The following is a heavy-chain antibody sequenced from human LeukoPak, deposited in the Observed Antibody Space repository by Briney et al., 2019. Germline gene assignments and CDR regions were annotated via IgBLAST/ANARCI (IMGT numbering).Heavy chain of an antibody. CDR3: ARDGVGYYGSGSYYPNWFDP. D-gene: IGHD3-10*01. J-gene: IGHJ5*02. CDR1: GGSISSYY. V-gene: IGHV4-59*01. CDR2: IYFSGST. Sequence: PSETLSLTCTVSGGSISSYYWSWIRQPPGQGLEWIGYIYFSGSTNYYPSLESRVTISVDTSKNQFSLKLSSVTAADTAVYYCARDGVGYYGSGSYYPNWFDPWGQGTLVTVSP.